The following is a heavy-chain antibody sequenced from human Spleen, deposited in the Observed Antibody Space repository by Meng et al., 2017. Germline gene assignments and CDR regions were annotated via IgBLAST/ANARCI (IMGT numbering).Heavy chain of an antibody. V-gene: IGHV1-3*01. J-gene: IGHJ4*02. Sequence: QVQLVQAGVGVKKPGASVKVSCKASGSTFTTYAMHWVRQAPGQRLEWMGWINAGNGNTKYSQKFQGRVTITRDTSARTAHLELSSLSSEDTAVYYCGRLGYCTTTSCYSDYWGQGTLVTVSS. CDR2: INAGNGNT. CDR1: GSTFTTYA. CDR3: GRLGYCTTTSCYSDY. D-gene: IGHD2-2*01.